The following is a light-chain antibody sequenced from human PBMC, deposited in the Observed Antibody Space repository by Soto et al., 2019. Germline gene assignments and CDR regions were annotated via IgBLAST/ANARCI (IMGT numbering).Light chain of an antibody. J-gene: IGKJ5*01. CDR1: QSITSSF. Sequence: ELVLTQSPGTLSLSPGERATLSCRASQSITSSFLAWYQQKPGQAPRILIYGASSRATGIPDRFSGTGSETDFTLTINRLETEDFAVYYCQQYENSPITFGQGTRLEIK. CDR3: QQYENSPIT. CDR2: GAS. V-gene: IGKV3-20*01.